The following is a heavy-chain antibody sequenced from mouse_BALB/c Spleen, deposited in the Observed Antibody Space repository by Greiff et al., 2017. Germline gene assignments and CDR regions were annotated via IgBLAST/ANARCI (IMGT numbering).Heavy chain of an antibody. CDR1: GYAFTNYL. J-gene: IGHJ4*01. D-gene: IGHD1-1*02. CDR2: INPGSGGT. Sequence: QVQLKQSGAELVRPGTSVKVSCKASGYAFTNYLIEWVKQRPGQGLEWIGVINPGSGGTNYNEKFKGKATLTADKSSSTAYMQLSSLTSDDSAVYFCARELYGSYAMDYWGQGTSVTVSS. CDR3: ARELYGSYAMDY. V-gene: IGHV1-54*01.